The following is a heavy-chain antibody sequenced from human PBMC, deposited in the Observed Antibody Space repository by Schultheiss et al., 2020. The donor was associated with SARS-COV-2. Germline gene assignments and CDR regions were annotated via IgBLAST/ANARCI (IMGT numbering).Heavy chain of an antibody. V-gene: IGHV4-34*01. J-gene: IGHJ6*02. CDR3: ARVIITDYYYGMDV. CDR2: INHSGST. CDR1: GGSFSGYY. D-gene: IGHD3-16*01. Sequence: SETLSLTCAVYGGSFSGYYWGWIRQPPGKGLEWIGEINHSGSTNYNPSLKSRVTISVDTSKNQFSLKLSSVTAADTAVYYCARVIITDYYYGMDVWGQGTTVTVSS.